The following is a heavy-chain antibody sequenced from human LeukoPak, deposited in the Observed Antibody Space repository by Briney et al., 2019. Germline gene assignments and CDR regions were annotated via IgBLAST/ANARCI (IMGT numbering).Heavy chain of an antibody. CDR2: ISYDGSNK. CDR3: AKDAGEQWLANFDY. CDR1: GFTFSSYG. V-gene: IGHV3-30*18. D-gene: IGHD6-19*01. J-gene: IGHJ4*02. Sequence: GGSLRLSCAASGFTFSSYGMHWVCQAPGKGLEWVAVISYDGSNKYYADSVKGRFTISRDNSKNTLYLQMNSLRAEDTAVYYCAKDAGEQWLANFDYWGQGTLVTVSS.